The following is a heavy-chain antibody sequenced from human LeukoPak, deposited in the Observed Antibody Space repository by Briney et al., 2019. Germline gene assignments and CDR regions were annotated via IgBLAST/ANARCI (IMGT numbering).Heavy chain of an antibody. V-gene: IGHV3-23*01. CDR2: ISSSAGNT. CDR3: AKVRAPLWGKDY. J-gene: IGHJ4*02. CDR1: GFTFSSYG. D-gene: IGHD3-16*01. Sequence: GGSLRLSCAVSGFTFSSYGMSWVRQAPGKGLEWVSTISSSAGNTYYADSVKGRFTISRDNSKNTLYLLMNSLRAEDTAVYYCAKVRAPLWGKDYWGQGTLVTVSS.